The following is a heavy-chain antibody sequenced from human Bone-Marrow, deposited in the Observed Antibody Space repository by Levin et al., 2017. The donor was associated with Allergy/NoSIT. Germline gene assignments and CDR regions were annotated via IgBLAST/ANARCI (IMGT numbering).Heavy chain of an antibody. J-gene: IGHJ4*02. CDR1: GFPFNNAW. CDR2: IKSTTDGGAT. D-gene: IGHD4-23*01. CDR3: ATMHGGKVFTFDY. V-gene: IGHV3-15*01. Sequence: PGESLKISCTTSGFPFNNAWMSWVRQAPGKGLEWVGRIKSTTDGGATDYAASVKGRFTISRYDSGRTLYLQMNSLKTEDTAVYFCATMHGGKVFTFDYWGPGTLVTVSS.